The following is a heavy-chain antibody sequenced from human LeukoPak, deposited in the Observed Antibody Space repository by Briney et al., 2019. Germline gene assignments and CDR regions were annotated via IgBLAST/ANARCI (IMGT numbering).Heavy chain of an antibody. CDR1: GFTFSSYA. Sequence: GGSLRLSCAASGFTFSSYAMSWVRQAPGKGLEWVSAISGSGGSTYYADSVKGRFTISRDNSKNTLYLQMNSLRAEDTAVHYCAKDLLNYYDFWSGYYTGPFDYWGQGTLVTVSS. J-gene: IGHJ4*02. V-gene: IGHV3-23*01. D-gene: IGHD3-3*01. CDR3: AKDLLNYYDFWSGYYTGPFDY. CDR2: ISGSGGST.